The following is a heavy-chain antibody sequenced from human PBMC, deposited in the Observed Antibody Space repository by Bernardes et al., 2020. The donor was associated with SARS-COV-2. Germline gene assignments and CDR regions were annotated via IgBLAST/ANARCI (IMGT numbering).Heavy chain of an antibody. Sequence: SETLSLTCTVSGGSINSAAYYWSWIRQHPGKGLEWIGYIDYSGSTYYNPSLKSRVSISIDTSKNLFSLKVTLLTAEDTALYYFARVPRGESLDFWGQGTLVTVSS. CDR3: ARVPRGESLDF. J-gene: IGHJ4*02. CDR2: IDYSGST. V-gene: IGHV4-31*03. CDR1: GGSINSAAYY. D-gene: IGHD3-3*01.